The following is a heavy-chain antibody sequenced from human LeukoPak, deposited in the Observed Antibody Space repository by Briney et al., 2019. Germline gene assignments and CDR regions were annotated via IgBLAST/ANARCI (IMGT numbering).Heavy chain of an antibody. J-gene: IGHJ4*02. CDR1: GYTFSNHG. CDR2: ISGYNGNT. CDR3: ARDLSLGRHDDGEPFDY. D-gene: IGHD4-17*01. Sequence: ASVKVSCKTSGYTFSNHGISWVRQAPGQGLEWMVWISGYNGNTNYVQKFQGRVTMTTDTSTSTAYMELRSLSSDDTAVYYCARDLSLGRHDDGEPFDYWGQGTLVTVSS. V-gene: IGHV1-18*01.